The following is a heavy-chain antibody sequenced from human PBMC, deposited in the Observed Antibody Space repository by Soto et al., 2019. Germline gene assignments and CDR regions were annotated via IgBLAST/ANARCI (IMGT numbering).Heavy chain of an antibody. CDR2: INPNSGGT. CDR1: GYTFTGYY. CDR3: ARDYPQKNTYYYDSSGYYDY. D-gene: IGHD3-22*01. V-gene: IGHV1-2*02. J-gene: IGHJ4*02. Sequence: GASVKVSCKASGYTFTGYYMHWVRQAPGQGLEWMGWINPNSGGTNYAQKFQGRVTMTRDTSISTAYMELSRLRSDDTAVYYCARDYPQKNTYYYDSSGYYDYWGQGTLVTV.